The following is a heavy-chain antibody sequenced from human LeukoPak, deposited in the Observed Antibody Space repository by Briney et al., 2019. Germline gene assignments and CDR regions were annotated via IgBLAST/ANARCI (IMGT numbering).Heavy chain of an antibody. Sequence: SETLSLTCAVYGGSFSGYYWSWIRQPPGKGLEWIGEINHSGSTNYNPSLKSRVTMSADMSKNQLSLKVNSVTAADTAVYYCAGPKLWGLQHWGQGTLVTVSS. D-gene: IGHD3-16*01. CDR2: INHSGST. V-gene: IGHV4-34*01. J-gene: IGHJ1*01. CDR3: AGPKLWGLQH. CDR1: GGSFSGYY.